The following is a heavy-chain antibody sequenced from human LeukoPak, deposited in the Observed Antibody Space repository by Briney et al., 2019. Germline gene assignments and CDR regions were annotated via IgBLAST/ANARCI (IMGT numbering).Heavy chain of an antibody. CDR3: ARRYSGYDFGVDYYYYGMDV. Sequence: SETLSLTCTVSGGSISSYYWSWIRQPPGKGLEWIGYIYYSGSTNYNPSLKSRVTISVDTSKNQFSLKLSSVTAADTAVYYCARRYSGYDFGVDYYYYGMDVWGQGTTVTVSS. J-gene: IGHJ6*02. V-gene: IGHV4-59*01. CDR1: GGSISSYY. D-gene: IGHD5-12*01. CDR2: IYYSGST.